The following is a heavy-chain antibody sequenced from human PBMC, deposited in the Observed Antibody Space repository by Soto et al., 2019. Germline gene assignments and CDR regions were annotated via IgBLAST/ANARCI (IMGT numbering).Heavy chain of an antibody. J-gene: IGHJ4*02. CDR1: GFTFTNAW. D-gene: IGHD6-6*01. CDR3: TTDPRMATRLGGGY. CDR2: IKSKTDGGTT. V-gene: IGHV3-15*07. Sequence: GGSLRLSCAASGFTFTNAWMNWVRQAPGKGLEWVGRIKSKTDGGTTDYAAPVKGRFTISRDDSKNTLYLQMNSLKTEDTAVYYCTTDPRMATRLGGGYWGQGTLVTVSS.